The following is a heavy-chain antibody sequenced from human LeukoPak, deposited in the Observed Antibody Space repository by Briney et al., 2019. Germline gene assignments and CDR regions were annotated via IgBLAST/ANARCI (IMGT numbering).Heavy chain of an antibody. CDR2: MNPNSGNT. J-gene: IGHJ6*02. D-gene: IGHD4-11*01. V-gene: IGHV1-8*01. CDR1: GYPFTTYD. CDR3: ARGEYSNYNYYYGMDV. Sequence: ASVKVSCKASGYPFTTYDINWVRQAPGQGLEWVAWMNPNSGNTGYAQKFQGRVTMTRNTSISTAYMELSSLRSEDTAVYYCARGEYSNYNYYYGMDVWGQGTTVTVSS.